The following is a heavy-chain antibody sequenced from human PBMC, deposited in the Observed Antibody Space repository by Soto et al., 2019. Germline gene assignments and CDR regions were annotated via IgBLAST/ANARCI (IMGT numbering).Heavy chain of an antibody. V-gene: IGHV3-64*01. CDR3: ARDRGITIFGVVTQPPYYMDV. D-gene: IGHD3-3*01. CDR2: ISSNGGST. Sequence: EVQLVESGGGLVQPGGSLRLSCAASGFTFSSYAMDWVRQAPGKGLEYVSAISSNGGSTYYANSVKGRFTISRDNSKNTLYLQMGSLRAEDMAVYYCARDRGITIFGVVTQPPYYMDVWGKGTTVTVSS. CDR1: GFTFSSYA. J-gene: IGHJ6*03.